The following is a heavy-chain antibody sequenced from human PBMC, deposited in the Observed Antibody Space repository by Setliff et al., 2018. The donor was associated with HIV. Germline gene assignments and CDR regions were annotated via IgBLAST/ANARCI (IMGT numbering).Heavy chain of an antibody. V-gene: IGHV4-31*03. J-gene: IGHJ4*02. Sequence: SETLSLTCSVSDVSVGSGDYYWHWIRQHPEKALEWIGYIFHSGDTYYNPSLKSRISMSVDTSKNQFPLELTSLTAADTAVYYCATRPRIAARPFDYWGQGMLVTVSS. CDR3: ATRPRIAARPFDY. CDR1: DVSVGSGDYY. CDR2: IFHSGDT. D-gene: IGHD6-6*01.